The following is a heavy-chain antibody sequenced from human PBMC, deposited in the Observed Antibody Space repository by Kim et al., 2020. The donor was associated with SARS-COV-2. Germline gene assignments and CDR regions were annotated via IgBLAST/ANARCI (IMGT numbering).Heavy chain of an antibody. V-gene: IGHV1-3*01. CDR1: GYTFTSYA. D-gene: IGHD2-2*01. Sequence: ASVKVSCKASGYTFTSYAMHWVRQAPGQRLEWMGWINAGNGNTKYSQKFQGRVTITRDTSASTAYMELSSLRSEDTAVFYCARDWGYCSSTSCYLRYFQHWGQGTLVTVSS. CDR2: INAGNGNT. CDR3: ARDWGYCSSTSCYLRYFQH. J-gene: IGHJ1*01.